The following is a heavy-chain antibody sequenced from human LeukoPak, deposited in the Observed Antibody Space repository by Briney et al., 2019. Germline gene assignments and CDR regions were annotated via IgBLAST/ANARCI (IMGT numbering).Heavy chain of an antibody. V-gene: IGHV3-7*01. D-gene: IGHD6-19*01. J-gene: IGHJ3*02. Sequence: GGSLRLSCEASGFTFDNYWMSWVRQAPGKGLEWVANIKQDGSEKYYVDSVKGRFTISRDNAKNSLFLQMNSLGAEDTAVYYCAVYSRGWYSTFDIWGQGTMVTVSS. CDR3: AVYSRGWYSTFDI. CDR2: IKQDGSEK. CDR1: GFTFDNYW.